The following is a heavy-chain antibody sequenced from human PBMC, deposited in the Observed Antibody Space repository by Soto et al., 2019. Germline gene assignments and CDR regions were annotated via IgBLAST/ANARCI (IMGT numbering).Heavy chain of an antibody. D-gene: IGHD2-2*03. Sequence: GGSLRLSCAASGFTFSSYWMHWVRQAPGKGLVWVSRINSDGSSTSYADSVKGRFTISRDNAKNTLYLQMNSLRDEDTAVYYCARTTPPWIYYYYYGMDVWGQGTTVTVSS. CDR2: INSDGSST. J-gene: IGHJ6*02. CDR3: ARTTPPWIYYYYYGMDV. CDR1: GFTFSSYW. V-gene: IGHV3-74*01.